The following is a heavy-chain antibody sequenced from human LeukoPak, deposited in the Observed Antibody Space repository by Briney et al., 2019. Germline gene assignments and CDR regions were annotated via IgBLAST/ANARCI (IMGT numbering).Heavy chain of an antibody. J-gene: IGHJ5*02. CDR1: GYSISSGYY. V-gene: IGHV4-38-2*01. D-gene: IGHD1-26*01. CDR3: TRLKWGDWFDP. CDR2: MYHTGTT. Sequence: PSETLSLTCGVSGYSISSGYYWGWIRQPPGKGLEWIASMYHTGTTYYNPSLKSRVTISVDTSKNQFSLGLTSVTAADTAVYYCTRLKWGDWFDPWGQGTLVTVFS.